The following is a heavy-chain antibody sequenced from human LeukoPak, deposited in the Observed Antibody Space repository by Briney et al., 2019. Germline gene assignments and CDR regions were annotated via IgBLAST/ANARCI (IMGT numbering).Heavy chain of an antibody. CDR3: AKDSGSGWSQYCFDY. D-gene: IGHD6-19*01. J-gene: IGHJ4*02. V-gene: IGHV3-30*18. CDR1: GFTFSSYG. CDR2: ISYDGSNK. Sequence: PGRSLRLSCAASGFTFSSYGMHWVRQAPGKGLEWVAVISYDGSNKYYADSVKGRFTISRDNSKNTLYLQMNSLRAEDTAVYYCAKDSGSGWSQYCFDYWGQGTLVTVSS.